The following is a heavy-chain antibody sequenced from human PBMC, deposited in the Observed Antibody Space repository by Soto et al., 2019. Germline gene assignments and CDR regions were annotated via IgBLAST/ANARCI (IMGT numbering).Heavy chain of an antibody. Sequence: AGGSLRLSCAASGFTFASYAMTWVRQAPGKGLESVAGLYGNSGGIQYSDSVKGRFTISRDNSKNIVYLQMNSLRVEDTAVYFCAKDAVPGDGVWLMDHWGQGTLVTVSS. D-gene: IGHD4-17*01. CDR3: AKDAVPGDGVWLMDH. J-gene: IGHJ4*02. CDR1: GFTFASYA. V-gene: IGHV3-23*01. CDR2: LYGNSGGI.